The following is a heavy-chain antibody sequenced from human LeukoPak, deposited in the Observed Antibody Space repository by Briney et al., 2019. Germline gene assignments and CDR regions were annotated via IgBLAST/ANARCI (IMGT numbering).Heavy chain of an antibody. CDR2: IRYDGSNK. CDR3: ASVNYYDSSGYYPFHWFDP. D-gene: IGHD3-22*01. V-gene: IGHV3-30*04. Sequence: PGRSLRLSCAASGFTFSSYAMHWVRQAPGKGLGWVAFIRYDGSNKYYADSVKGRFTISRDNSKNTLYLQINSLRAEDTAVYYCASVNYYDSSGYYPFHWFDPWGQGTLVTVSS. CDR1: GFTFSSYA. J-gene: IGHJ5*02.